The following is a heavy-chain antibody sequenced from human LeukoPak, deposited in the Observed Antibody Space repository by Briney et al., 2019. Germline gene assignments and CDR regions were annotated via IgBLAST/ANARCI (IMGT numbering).Heavy chain of an antibody. D-gene: IGHD3-10*01. J-gene: IGHJ5*02. CDR3: ARNRNYGSGSYYKGWFDP. V-gene: IGHV3-20*04. CDR1: GFTFNDYG. Sequence: GGSLRLSCAASGFTFNDYGMSWVRQAPGKGLEWVSGINWNGGSTGYADSVKGRFTISRDNAKNSLYLQMNSLRAEDTALYYCARNRNYGSGSYYKGWFDPWGQGTLVTVSS. CDR2: INWNGGST.